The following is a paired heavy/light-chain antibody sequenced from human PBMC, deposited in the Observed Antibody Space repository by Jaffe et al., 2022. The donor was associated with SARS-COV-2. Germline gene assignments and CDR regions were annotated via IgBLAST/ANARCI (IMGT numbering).Heavy chain of an antibody. J-gene: IGHJ5*02. CDR2: VYYSGSS. Sequence: QLQLQESGPGLVRPSETLSLTCTVSGGSISSSSHYWGWIRQPPGKGLEWIGDVYYSGSSYFNPSLKSRVTISVDASKNDFSLTLTSVTAADTAVYYCARRGERVSPTSWFDPWGQGILVTVSS. D-gene: IGHD3-10*01. CDR1: GGSISSSSHY. CDR3: ARRGERVSPTSWFDP. V-gene: IGHV4-39*02.
Light chain of an antibody. J-gene: IGKJ1*01. CDR1: QSINRW. CDR2: EAS. CDR3: QQYNNYLST. V-gene: IGKV1-5*03. Sequence: DIQMTQFPSTLSASVGDRVTITCRASQSINRWLAWYQQKPGKAPKLLISEASTLQSGVPSRFSGSGSGTEFTLTISSLQPDDFATYYCQQYNNYLSTFGQGTKVEIK.